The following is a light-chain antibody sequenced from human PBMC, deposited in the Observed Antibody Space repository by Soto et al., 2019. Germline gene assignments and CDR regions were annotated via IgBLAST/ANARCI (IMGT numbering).Light chain of an antibody. CDR1: DSLNSW. CDR3: QHYNRYQIT. J-gene: IGKJ5*01. CDR2: RVS. Sequence: DTQITQSHSTLAASVGDRVTITCRASDSLNSWLAWYQQRPGKAPKLLIQRVSSLEVVVPSRFFGSGSGTAFTLTISILQPDDFATYYCQHYNRYQITFGQGTRLEIK. V-gene: IGKV1-5*03.